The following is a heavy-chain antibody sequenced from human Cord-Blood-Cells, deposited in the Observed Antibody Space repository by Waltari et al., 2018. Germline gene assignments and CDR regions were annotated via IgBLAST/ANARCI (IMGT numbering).Heavy chain of an antibody. CDR3: ARGVSGSYYY. V-gene: IGHV6-1*01. CDR2: TYYRSKWDN. Sequence: QVQLPQSGPGLVKPSQTLSLTCAISGDSVSRHIPASNWIRQSPSRGLEWLGRTYYRSKWDNDYAVSVKSRITINPDTSKNQFSRQLNSVTPEDPAVYYCARGVSGSYYYWGQGTLVTVSS. CDR1: GDSVSRHIPA. D-gene: IGHD1-26*01. J-gene: IGHJ4*02.